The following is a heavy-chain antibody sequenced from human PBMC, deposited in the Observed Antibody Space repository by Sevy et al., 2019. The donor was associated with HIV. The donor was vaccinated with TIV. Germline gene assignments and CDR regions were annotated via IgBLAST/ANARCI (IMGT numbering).Heavy chain of an antibody. CDR1: GFTFSSYG. Sequence: GGSLRLSCAASGFTFSSYGMHWVRQAPGKGLEWVAVISYDGSNKYYAYSVKGRFTISRDNSKNTLYLQMNSLRAEDTAVYYCAKDRRLFGEVLGDAFDIWGQGTMVTVSS. J-gene: IGHJ3*02. D-gene: IGHD3-10*02. V-gene: IGHV3-30*18. CDR3: AKDRRLFGEVLGDAFDI. CDR2: ISYDGSNK.